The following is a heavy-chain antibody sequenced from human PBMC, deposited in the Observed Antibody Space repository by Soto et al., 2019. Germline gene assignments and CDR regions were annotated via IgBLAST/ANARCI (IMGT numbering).Heavy chain of an antibody. J-gene: IGHJ6*02. CDR2: ISVRGASA. CDR1: RFIFSSYA. Sequence: GGSLRLSCAASRFIFSSYAMSWVRQAPGKGLEWVSAISVRGASAYYADSVKGRFAISRDNSKNTLYLQMNSLRAEDTAVYYCAKGPTIFGVVITCEYYYGMDVWGPGTPVNVSS. V-gene: IGHV3-23*01. D-gene: IGHD3-3*01. CDR3: AKGPTIFGVVITCEYYYGMDV.